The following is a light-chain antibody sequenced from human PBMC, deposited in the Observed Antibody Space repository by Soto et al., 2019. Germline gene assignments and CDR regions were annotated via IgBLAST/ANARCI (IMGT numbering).Light chain of an antibody. CDR3: QQYNNWPPIT. V-gene: IGKV3-15*01. CDR2: GAS. J-gene: IGKJ5*01. Sequence: EIVLTQSPPTLSVTPGETATLSCRASQSVSSNLAWYQQKPGQAPRLLIYGASTRATGIPARFSGSGSGTEFTLTISSLQSEDFAVYYCQQYNNWPPITFGQGTRLEI. CDR1: QSVSSN.